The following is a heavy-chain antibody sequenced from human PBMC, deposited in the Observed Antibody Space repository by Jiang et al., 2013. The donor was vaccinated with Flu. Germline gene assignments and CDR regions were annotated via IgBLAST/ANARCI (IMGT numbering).Heavy chain of an antibody. V-gene: IGHV4-38-2*01. D-gene: IGHD3-10*01. CDR3: ARVKSGSQFDY. CDR1: GYSISSGYY. CDR2: IDHSGIT. Sequence: GPGLVNPSETLSLTCAVSGYSISSGYYWGWIRQPPGRDLEWIGSIDHSGITYYTPSLKSRVTISRDTSKNQFSLRLSSVTAADTAVYYCARVKSGSQFDYWGQGTLVTVSS. J-gene: IGHJ4*02.